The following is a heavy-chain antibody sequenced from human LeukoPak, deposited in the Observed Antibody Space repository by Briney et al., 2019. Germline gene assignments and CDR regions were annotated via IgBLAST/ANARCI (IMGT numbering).Heavy chain of an antibody. J-gene: IGHJ4*02. CDR1: GGSISSGGYY. CDR2: IYYSGST. Sequence: PSETLSLTCTVSGGSISSGGYYWSWIRQHPGKGLEWIGYIYYSGSTYYNPSLKSRVTISVDTSKNQFSLKLSSVTAADTAVYYCARSGAYDSSGFDYWGQGTLVTVSS. D-gene: IGHD3-22*01. V-gene: IGHV4-31*03. CDR3: ARSGAYDSSGFDY.